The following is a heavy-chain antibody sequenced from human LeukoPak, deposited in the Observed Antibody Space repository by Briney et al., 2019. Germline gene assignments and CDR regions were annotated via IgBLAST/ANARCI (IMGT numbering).Heavy chain of an antibody. Sequence: SQTLSLTCALSGDSVSANGAAWNWIRQSPSRGLEWLGRTYYRSKWNNDYAVSVKSRITINPDTSKNQFSLQLNSVTPEDAAVYYCARVPYYDFQADAFDIWGQGTMVTVSS. J-gene: IGHJ3*02. CDR2: TYYRSKWNN. CDR3: ARVPYYDFQADAFDI. V-gene: IGHV6-1*01. D-gene: IGHD3-3*01. CDR1: GDSVSANGAA.